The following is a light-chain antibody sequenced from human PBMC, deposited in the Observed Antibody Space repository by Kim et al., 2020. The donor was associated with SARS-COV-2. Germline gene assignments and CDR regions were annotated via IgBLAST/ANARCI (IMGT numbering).Light chain of an antibody. V-gene: IGLV6-57*01. J-gene: IGLJ2*01. CDR1: SGSIVSNY. CDR2: EDD. Sequence: NFMLAQPHSVSESPGKTVNISCTRSSGSIVSNYVQWYQQRPGSSPVTVIYEDDQRPSGVPERFSGSIDSSSNSASRTISGLKTEDAAYYYWQSDDSTNHVVFGGGTQLTVL. CDR3: QSDDSTNHVV.